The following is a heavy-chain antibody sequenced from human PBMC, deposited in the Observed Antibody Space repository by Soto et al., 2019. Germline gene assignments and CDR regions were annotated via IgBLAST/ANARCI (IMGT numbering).Heavy chain of an antibody. J-gene: IGHJ4*02. CDR1: GFTFSSYA. V-gene: IGHV3-23*01. Sequence: EVQLLESGGGLVQPGGSLRLSCAASGFTFSSYAMSWVRQAPGKGLEWVSTISVSGGSTHYPDSVKGRFTISRDNSKNTLYLQMNSLRAEDTAVYYCAKEDRLGEFFDYWGQGTLVTVSS. CDR3: AKEDRLGEFFDY. D-gene: IGHD3-16*01. CDR2: ISVSGGST.